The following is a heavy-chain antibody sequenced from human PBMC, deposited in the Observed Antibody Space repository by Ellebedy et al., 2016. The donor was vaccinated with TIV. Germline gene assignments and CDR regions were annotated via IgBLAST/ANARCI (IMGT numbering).Heavy chain of an antibody. CDR3: ARDQRGY. V-gene: IGHV3-30-3*01. J-gene: IGHJ4*02. D-gene: IGHD6-25*01. CDR1: GFTFSSYA. CDR2: ISYDGSNK. Sequence: GESLKISXAASGFTFSSYAMHWVRQAPGKGLEWVAVISYDGSNKYYADSVKGRFTISRDNSKNTLYLQMNSLRAEDTAVYYCARDQRGYWGQGTLVTVSS.